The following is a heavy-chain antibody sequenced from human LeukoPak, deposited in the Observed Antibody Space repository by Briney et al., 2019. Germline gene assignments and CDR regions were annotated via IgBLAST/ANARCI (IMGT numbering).Heavy chain of an antibody. V-gene: IGHV2-5*02. J-gene: IGHJ5*02. D-gene: IGHD3-16*01. Sequence: SGPTLVNPTQTLTLTCTFSGFSLSTSGVGVGWIRQPPGKALEWLVIIYWDDDKRYSPPLKSRLTITKDTSKNQVVLTMTNMDPVDTATYYCAHRRGSNWFDPWGQGTLVTVSS. CDR2: IYWDDDK. CDR3: AHRRGSNWFDP. CDR1: GFSLSTSGVG.